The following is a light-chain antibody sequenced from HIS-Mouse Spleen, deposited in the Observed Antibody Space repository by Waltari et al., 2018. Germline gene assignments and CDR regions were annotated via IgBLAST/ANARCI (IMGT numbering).Light chain of an antibody. V-gene: IGLV1-44*01. CDR2: SNN. Sequence: QSVLTQPPSASGTPGQRVTISCSGSSSNIGSNTVNWYQQLPGTAPKLLIYSNNRRPSGVPDRFSGSKSGTSASLAISGLQSEDEADYYCAAWVDSLNGPVFGGGTKLTVL. J-gene: IGLJ3*02. CDR3: AAWVDSLNGPV. CDR1: SSNIGSNT.